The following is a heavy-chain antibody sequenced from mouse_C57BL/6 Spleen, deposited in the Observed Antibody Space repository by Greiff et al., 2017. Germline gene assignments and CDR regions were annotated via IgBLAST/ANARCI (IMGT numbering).Heavy chain of an antibody. J-gene: IGHJ3*01. CDR1: GYTFTDYY. CDR3: ARDSAGYAWFAY. V-gene: IGHV1-19*01. CDR2: INPYNGGT. D-gene: IGHD3-2*02. Sequence: VQLQQSGPVLVKPGASVKMSCKASGYTFTDYYMNWVKQSHGKSLEWIGVINPYNGGTSYNQKFKGKATLTVDKSSSTAYMELNSLTSEDSAVYYCARDSAGYAWFAYWGQGTLGTGSA.